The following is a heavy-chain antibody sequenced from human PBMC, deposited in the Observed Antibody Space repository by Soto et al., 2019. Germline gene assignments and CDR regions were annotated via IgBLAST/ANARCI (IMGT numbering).Heavy chain of an antibody. CDR2: INHSGST. Sequence: NPSETLSLTCAVYGGSFSGYYWSWIRQPPGKGLEWIGEINHSGSTNYNPSLKSRVTISVDTSKNQFSLKLSSVTAADTAVYYCARGRGRIAAAGTPYYFDYWGQGTLVTVSS. J-gene: IGHJ4*02. CDR1: GGSFSGYY. CDR3: ARGRGRIAAAGTPYYFDY. V-gene: IGHV4-34*01. D-gene: IGHD6-13*01.